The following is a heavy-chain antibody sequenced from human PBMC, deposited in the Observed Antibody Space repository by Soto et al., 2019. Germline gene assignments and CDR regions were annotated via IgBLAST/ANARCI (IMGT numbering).Heavy chain of an antibody. D-gene: IGHD1-20*01. Sequence: TSETLSLTCTVCGGSISSISYYWGWIRQPPGKGLEWIGSIYYSGSTYYNPSLKSRVIISVDTSKNQFSLKLSSVTAADTAVYYCARHRYNWNGFDYWGQGTLVTVSS. CDR2: IYYSGST. J-gene: IGHJ4*02. CDR1: GGSISSISYY. V-gene: IGHV4-39*01. CDR3: ARHRYNWNGFDY.